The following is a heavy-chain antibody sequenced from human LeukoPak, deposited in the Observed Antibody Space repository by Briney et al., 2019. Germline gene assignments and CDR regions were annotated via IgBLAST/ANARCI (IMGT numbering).Heavy chain of an antibody. J-gene: IGHJ4*02. V-gene: IGHV3-23*01. Sequence: PGGSLRLSCAAPGFIFSFYAMSWVRQGPGKGLEWVSAISVNGDTTYYADSVKGRFTISRDNSKNSLYLHMNSLSAEATAVYYCAKSHDGRVVGATLFDSWGQGTLVTVSS. CDR2: ISVNGDTT. CDR3: AKSHDGRVVGATLFDS. D-gene: IGHD1-26*01. CDR1: GFIFSFYA.